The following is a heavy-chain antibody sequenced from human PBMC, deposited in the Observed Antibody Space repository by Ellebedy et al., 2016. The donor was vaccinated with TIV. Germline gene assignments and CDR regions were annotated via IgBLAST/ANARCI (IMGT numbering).Heavy chain of an antibody. J-gene: IGHJ5*02. CDR1: GFSFSNFW. CDR2: IRSKANSYAT. CDR3: TRYYYDSSGYVWFDP. V-gene: IGHV3-73*01. D-gene: IGHD3-22*01. Sequence: PGGSLRLSCAAWGFSFSNFWMSWVRQASGKGLEWVGRIRSKANSYATAYAASVKGRFTISRDDSKNTAYLQMNSLKTEDTAVYYCTRYYYDSSGYVWFDPWGQGTLVTVSS.